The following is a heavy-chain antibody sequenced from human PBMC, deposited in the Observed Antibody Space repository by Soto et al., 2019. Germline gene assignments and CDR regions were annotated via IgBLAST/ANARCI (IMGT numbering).Heavy chain of an antibody. CDR1: GFTVSSNY. D-gene: IGHD6-6*01. Sequence: GGSLRLSCAASGFTVSSNYMNWVRQAPGKGLEWVSIIYSDGTTSYADSVKGRFTISRDNFKNTLHLQMNSLRAEDTAVYYCAILSNWGQGTLVTVPQ. CDR2: IYSDGTT. CDR3: AILSN. J-gene: IGHJ4*02. V-gene: IGHV3-53*01.